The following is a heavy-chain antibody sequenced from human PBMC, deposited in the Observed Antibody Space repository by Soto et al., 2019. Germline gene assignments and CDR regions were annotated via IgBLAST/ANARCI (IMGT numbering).Heavy chain of an antibody. CDR3: AGEFVDTAIHPLFDY. V-gene: IGHV3-30-3*01. Sequence: QVQLVESGGGVVQPGRSLRLSCAASGFTFSSYAMHWVRQAPGKGLEWVAVISYDGSNKYYADSVKGRFTISRDNSKNTLYLQMNSLRAEDTAVYYCAGEFVDTAIHPLFDYWGQGTLVTVSS. D-gene: IGHD5-18*01. J-gene: IGHJ4*02. CDR1: GFTFSSYA. CDR2: ISYDGSNK.